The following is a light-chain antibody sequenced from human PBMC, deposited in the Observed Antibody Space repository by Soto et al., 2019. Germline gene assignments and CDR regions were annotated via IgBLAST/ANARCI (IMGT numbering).Light chain of an antibody. J-gene: IGLJ3*02. V-gene: IGLV2-14*01. CDR1: TNDVGGYNY. CDR3: SSYTSSTSWV. CDR2: EVS. Sequence: QSALTQPASVSGSPGQSITISCTGTTNDVGGYNYVSWYQLHPGKAPKLMIYEVSHRPSGVSYRFSGSKSGNTASLTISGLQAEDEVDYYCSSYTSSTSWVFGGGTKLTVL.